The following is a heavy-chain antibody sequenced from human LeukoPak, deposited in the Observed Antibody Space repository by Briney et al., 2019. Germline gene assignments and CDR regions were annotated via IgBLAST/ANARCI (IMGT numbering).Heavy chain of an antibody. CDR3: ATEYSGSALGAFDI. V-gene: IGHV1-24*01. Sequence: ASVKVSCMVSGYTLTELSMHWVRQAPGKGLEWMGGFDPEDGETIYTQKFQDRVTMTEDTSSDTAYMELSTLRSEDTAVYYCATEYSGSALGAFDIWGQGTMVTVSS. CDR2: FDPEDGET. CDR1: GYTLTELS. J-gene: IGHJ3*02. D-gene: IGHD1-26*01.